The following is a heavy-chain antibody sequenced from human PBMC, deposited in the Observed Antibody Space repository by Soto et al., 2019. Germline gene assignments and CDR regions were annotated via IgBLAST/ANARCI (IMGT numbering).Heavy chain of an antibody. CDR3: VVSLWFGEGLDV. CDR1: GFTVSSNY. V-gene: IGHV3-53*01. Sequence: PGGSLRLSCAASGFTVSSNYMSWVRQAPGKGLEWVSVIYSGGSTYYADSVKGRFTISRDNSKNTLYLQMNSLRAEDTAVYYCVVSLWFGEGLDVWGQGTTVTVSS. J-gene: IGHJ6*02. CDR2: IYSGGST. D-gene: IGHD3-10*01.